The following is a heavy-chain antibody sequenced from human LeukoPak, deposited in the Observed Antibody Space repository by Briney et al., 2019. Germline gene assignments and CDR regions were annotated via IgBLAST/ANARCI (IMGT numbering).Heavy chain of an antibody. CDR1: GGSISSYY. CDR3: ARHGTLGSTTYPLDY. Sequence: PSETLSLTCTVSGGSISSYYWSWIRQAPGKGLEWIGNIYYSGSTNYNPSLKSRVTVSVDTSKNQFSLKLGSVTAADTAVYYCARHGTLGSTTYPLDYWGQGTLVNVSS. J-gene: IGHJ4*02. V-gene: IGHV4-59*08. D-gene: IGHD1-26*01. CDR2: IYYSGST.